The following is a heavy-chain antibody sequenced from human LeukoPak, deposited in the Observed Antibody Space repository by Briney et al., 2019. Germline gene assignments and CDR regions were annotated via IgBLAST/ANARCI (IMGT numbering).Heavy chain of an antibody. CDR3: ARAPSYRRYSYPY. CDR2: FVFDGSA. V-gene: IGHV4-39*01. Sequence: PSDTLSITCTVSLTSITSESDYRGGLHQPPAKDIQWIGDFVFDGSAHYTPSLTSHVTISVATSTNQFSLKFTSVTASDTGVYSCARAPSYRRYSYPYWGQGTLVTVSS. D-gene: IGHD3-16*02. CDR1: LTSITSESDY. J-gene: IGHJ4*02.